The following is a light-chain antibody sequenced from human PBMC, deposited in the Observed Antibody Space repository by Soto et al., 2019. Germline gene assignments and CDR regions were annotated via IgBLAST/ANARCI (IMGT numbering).Light chain of an antibody. Sequence: DIPMTQSPSSLSASVGDRVTITCRASQDMNRYLAWYQQKPGQVPKVLIYGASTLHSGVPSRFSGSGFGTEFTLTISSLQPEDVATYYCQKHDIGPLTFGGGTKVEIK. J-gene: IGKJ4*01. V-gene: IGKV1-27*01. CDR3: QKHDIGPLT. CDR2: GAS. CDR1: QDMNRY.